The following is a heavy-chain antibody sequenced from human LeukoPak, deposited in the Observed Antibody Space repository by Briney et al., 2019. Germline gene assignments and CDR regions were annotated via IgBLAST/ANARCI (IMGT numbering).Heavy chain of an antibody. Sequence: GGSLSLSCAASGFTFSDYYMSWIRQAPGKGLEWVSYISSSGSTIYYADSVKGRFTISSDNAKNPLYLQMNSLRAEDTALYYCAKSRNFYYYFMEVSGRGTKVTISS. CDR2: ISSSGSTI. J-gene: IGHJ6*03. V-gene: IGHV3-11*01. CDR1: GFTFSDYY. CDR3: AKSRNFYYYFMEV.